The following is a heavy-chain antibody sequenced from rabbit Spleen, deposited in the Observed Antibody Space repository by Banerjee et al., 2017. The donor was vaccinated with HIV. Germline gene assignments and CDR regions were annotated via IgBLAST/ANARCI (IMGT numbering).Heavy chain of an antibody. Sequence: QEQLEESGGDLVKPGTSLTLTCKASGFSFSSGYYMCWVRQAPGKGLEWIACIAAGSGVTPYYANWAKGRFTISKTSSTTVTLQMTSLTVADTATYFCARFYAGYGDFGYAAMWGPGTLVTVS. D-gene: IGHD7-1*01. CDR3: ARFYAGYGDFGYAAM. V-gene: IGHV1S45*01. CDR1: GFSFSSGYY. CDR2: IAAGSGVTP. J-gene: IGHJ4*01.